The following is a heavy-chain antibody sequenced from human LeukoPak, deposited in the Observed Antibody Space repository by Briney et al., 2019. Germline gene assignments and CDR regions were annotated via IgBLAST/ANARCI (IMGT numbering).Heavy chain of an antibody. CDR3: ARGGDDDAFDI. V-gene: IGHV1-69*05. D-gene: IGHD7-27*01. J-gene: IGHJ3*02. Sequence: SVKVSCKASGGTFSSYAISWVRQAPGQGLEWMGGIIPIFGTANYAQKFQGRVTITTDESTNTAYMELSSLRSEDTAAYYCARGGDDDAFDIWGQGTMVTVSS. CDR2: IIPIFGTA. CDR1: GGTFSSYA.